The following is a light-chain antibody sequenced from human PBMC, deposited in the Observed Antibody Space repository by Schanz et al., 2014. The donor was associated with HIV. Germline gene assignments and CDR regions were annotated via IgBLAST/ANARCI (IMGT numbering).Light chain of an antibody. CDR3: QQYDNLPPFT. CDR2: DAS. Sequence: DIQMTQSPSTLSASVGDRVTITCRASQSLSSWLAWYQQTPGKAPKLLIYDASNLETGVPSRFSGSGSGTDFTFPISSLQPEDIATYYCQQYDNLPPFTFGPGTKVDIK. J-gene: IGKJ3*01. CDR1: QSLSSW. V-gene: IGKV1-33*01.